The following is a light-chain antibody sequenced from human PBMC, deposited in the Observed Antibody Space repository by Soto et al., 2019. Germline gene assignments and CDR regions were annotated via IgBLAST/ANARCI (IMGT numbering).Light chain of an antibody. CDR1: QSVSSY. V-gene: IGKV3-11*01. J-gene: IGKJ3*01. Sequence: EIVLTQSPATLSLSPGERATLSCRASQSVSSYLAWYQQKPGQAPMLLIYDASNRATGIPARFSGSGSGKDFTVTISSLEPEDFAVYYFQQRSNWAPRFTFCSGTKVDIK. CDR2: DAS. CDR3: QQRSNWAPRFT.